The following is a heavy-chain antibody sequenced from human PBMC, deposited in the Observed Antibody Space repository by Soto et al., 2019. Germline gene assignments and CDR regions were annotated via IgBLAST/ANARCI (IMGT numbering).Heavy chain of an antibody. V-gene: IGHV3-7*01. CDR1: GFTFRSYA. CDR3: ARDPNIVLVPAALRSYYYYYGMDV. CDR2: IKQDGSEK. Sequence: GGSLRLSCAASGFTFRSYAMSWVRQAPGKGLEWVANIKQDGSEKYYVDSVKGRFTISRDNAKNSLYLQMNSLRAEDTAVYYCARDPNIVLVPAALRSYYYYYGMDVWGQGTTVTVSS. D-gene: IGHD2-2*01. J-gene: IGHJ6*02.